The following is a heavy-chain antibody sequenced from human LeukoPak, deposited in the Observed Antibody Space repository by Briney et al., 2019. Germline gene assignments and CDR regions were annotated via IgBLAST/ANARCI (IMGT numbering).Heavy chain of an antibody. CDR3: LKDRLGAGDY. D-gene: IGHD7-27*01. CDR1: GFTFSSYA. Sequence: GGSLRLSCSASGFTFSSYAMHWVRQAPGRGLEYVSAITSNGDTTYYADSVKGRFTISRDNSKNTLYLQMTSLGAEDTAIYYCLKDRLGAGDYWGQGTLVTVSS. CDR2: ITSNGDTT. J-gene: IGHJ4*02. V-gene: IGHV3-64D*06.